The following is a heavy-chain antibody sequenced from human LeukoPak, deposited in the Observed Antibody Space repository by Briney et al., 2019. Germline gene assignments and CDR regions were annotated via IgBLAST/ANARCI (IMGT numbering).Heavy chain of an antibody. J-gene: IGHJ4*02. V-gene: IGHV3-53*01. CDR3: ARARGGYNTHFDY. CDR1: GFTVSNNY. D-gene: IGHD5-24*01. Sequence: PGGSPRLSCAASGFTVSNNYMSWVRQAPGKGLEWVSVIYSGGSTYYADSVKGRFTISRDNSKNTLYLQMNSLRAEDTAVYYCARARGGYNTHFDYWGQGTLVTVSS. CDR2: IYSGGST.